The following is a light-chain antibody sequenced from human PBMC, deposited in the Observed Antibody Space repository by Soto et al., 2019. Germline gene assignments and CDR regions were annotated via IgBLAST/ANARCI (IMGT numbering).Light chain of an antibody. J-gene: IGLJ1*01. V-gene: IGLV2-14*01. Sequence: QSVLTQPASVSGSPGQSITISCTGTSSDVGDYNYVSWYQHHPGRAPKLIIYEVSNRPSGISNRFSGSKSGNTASLTISGLQAEEEADYYCTSYTSDSTEVFGTGTKVTVL. CDR3: TSYTSDSTEV. CDR1: SSDVGDYNY. CDR2: EVS.